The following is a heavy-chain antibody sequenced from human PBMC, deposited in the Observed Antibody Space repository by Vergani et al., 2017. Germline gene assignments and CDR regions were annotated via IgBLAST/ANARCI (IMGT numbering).Heavy chain of an antibody. V-gene: IGHV4-59*01. CDR1: GGSISSYY. CDR3: ARDAGGLVDSDSVLATSFAS. CDR2: IHDSGGT. J-gene: IGHJ3*02. Sequence: QVQLQESGPGLVKPSETLSLTCTVSGGSISSYYWSWIRQPPGKGLEWIGYIHDSGGTNYNPSLKSRVTISVDTSKNPFSLTLSSVTAADTAVYYCARDAGGLVDSDSVLATSFASWGEGRMVTVSS. D-gene: IGHD4-11*01.